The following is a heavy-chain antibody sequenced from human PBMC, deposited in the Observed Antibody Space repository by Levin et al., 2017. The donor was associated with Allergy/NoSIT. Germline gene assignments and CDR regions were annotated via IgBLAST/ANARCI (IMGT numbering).Heavy chain of an antibody. Sequence: AASVKVSCKASGGTFSSYAISWVRQAPGQGLEWMGGIIPIFGTANYAQKFQGRVTITADESTSTAYMELSSLRSEDTAVYYCASRTVVTDYYYYGMDVWGQGTTVTVSS. J-gene: IGHJ6*02. CDR1: GGTFSSYA. V-gene: IGHV1-69*13. D-gene: IGHD4-23*01. CDR2: IIPIFGTA. CDR3: ASRTVVTDYYYYGMDV.